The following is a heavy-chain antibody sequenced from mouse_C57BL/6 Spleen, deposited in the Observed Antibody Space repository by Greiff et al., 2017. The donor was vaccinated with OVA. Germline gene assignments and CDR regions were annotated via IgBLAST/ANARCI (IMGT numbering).Heavy chain of an antibody. CDR2: IDPNSGGT. D-gene: IGHD1-1*01. CDR3: ARNPYYYGSSYNWDFDV. V-gene: IGHV1-72*01. Sequence: QVQLQQPGAELVKPGASVKLSCKASGYTFTSSWMHWVKQRPGRGLEWIGRIDPNSGGTTYNEKFKSKATLTVDKPSSTAYMQLSSLTSEDSAVYYCARNPYYYGSSYNWDFDVWGTGTTVTVSS. CDR1: GYTFTSSW. J-gene: IGHJ1*03.